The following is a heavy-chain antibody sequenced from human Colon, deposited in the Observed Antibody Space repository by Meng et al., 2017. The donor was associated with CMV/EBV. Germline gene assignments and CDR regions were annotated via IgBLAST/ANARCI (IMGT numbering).Heavy chain of an antibody. CDR2: IYSGGST. CDR3: AKGARNGMDV. CDR1: GFTVSSNY. J-gene: IGHJ6*02. D-gene: IGHD6-6*01. V-gene: IGHV3-53*01. Sequence: GESLKISCAASGFTVSSNYMSWVRQAPGKGLEWVSVIYSGGSTYYADSVKGRFTISRDNSKNTLYLQMNSLRAEDTAVYYCAKGARNGMDVWGQGTTVTVSS.